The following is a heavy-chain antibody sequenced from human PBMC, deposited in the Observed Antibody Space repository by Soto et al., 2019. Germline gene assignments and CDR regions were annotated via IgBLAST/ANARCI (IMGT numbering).Heavy chain of an antibody. V-gene: IGHV1-46*01. CDR2: INPSGGST. D-gene: IGHD3-22*01. J-gene: IGHJ4*02. CDR1: GYTFTSYY. Sequence: ASVKVSCKASGYTFTSYYMHWVRQAPGQGLEWMGIINPSGGSTSYAQKFQGRVTMTRDTSTSTVYMELSSLRSEDTAVYYCARDFLKQSGYYFGAIDYCGQGTLVPVSS. CDR3: ARDFLKQSGYYFGAIDY.